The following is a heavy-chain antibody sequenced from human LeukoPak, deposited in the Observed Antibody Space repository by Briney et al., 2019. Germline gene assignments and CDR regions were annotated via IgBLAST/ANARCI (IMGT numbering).Heavy chain of an antibody. D-gene: IGHD3-10*02. CDR3: AELGITMIGGV. J-gene: IGHJ6*04. V-gene: IGHV3-21*01. CDR1: RFTFSSYS. CDR2: ISSSSSYI. Sequence: GGSLRLSCAASRFTFSSYSMNWVRQAPGKGLEWVSSISSSSSYIYYADSVKGRFTISRDNAKNSLYLQMNSLRAEDTAVYCCAELGITMIGGVWGKGTTVTISS.